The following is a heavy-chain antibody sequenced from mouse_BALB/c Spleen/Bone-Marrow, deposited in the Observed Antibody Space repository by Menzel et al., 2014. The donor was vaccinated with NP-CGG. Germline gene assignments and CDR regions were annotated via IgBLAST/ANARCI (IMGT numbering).Heavy chain of an antibody. J-gene: IGHJ1*01. V-gene: IGHV1S135*01. CDR2: IDPYNGAT. CDR1: GYAFTSYN. CDR3: ARRKPSYLYFDI. Sequence: EVQLQQSGPELVKPGASVKVSCKASGYAFTSYNMYWVKQSHGKSLEWVGYIDPYNGATSYNQKFKGKATLTVDKSSTTPYIHLNNLTSEDSPVYYSARRKPSYLYFDILGAWTTVTVSS.